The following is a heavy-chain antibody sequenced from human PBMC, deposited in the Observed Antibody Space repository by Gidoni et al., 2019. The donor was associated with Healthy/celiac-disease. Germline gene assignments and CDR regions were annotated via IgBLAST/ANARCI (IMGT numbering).Heavy chain of an antibody. CDR3: ARGYSNYVGYYYGMDV. CDR2: IYYSGST. CDR1: GGSISSYY. V-gene: IGHV4-59*08. D-gene: IGHD4-4*01. Sequence: QVQLQESGPGLVKPSETLSLTCTVSGGSISSYYWSWIRQPPGKGLEWIGYIYYSGSTNYNPSLKSRFTISVDTSKNQFSLKLSSVTAADTAVYYCARGYSNYVGYYYGMDVWGQGTTVTVSS. J-gene: IGHJ6*02.